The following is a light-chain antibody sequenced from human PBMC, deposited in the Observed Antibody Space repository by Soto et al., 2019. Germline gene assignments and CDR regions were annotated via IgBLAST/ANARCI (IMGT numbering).Light chain of an antibody. Sequence: QSALTQPASVSGSPGQSITISCTGTSSDVGSYNYVSWYQQHPGTSPKLLIYEVTNRPSGVSNRFSGSKSGNTASLIISGLQAEDEADYYCSSYTARSTWVFGGGTKLTV. CDR2: EVT. J-gene: IGLJ3*02. V-gene: IGLV2-14*01. CDR3: SSYTARSTWV. CDR1: SSDVGSYNY.